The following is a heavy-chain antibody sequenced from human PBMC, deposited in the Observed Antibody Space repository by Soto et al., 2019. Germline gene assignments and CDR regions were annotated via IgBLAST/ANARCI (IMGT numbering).Heavy chain of an antibody. Sequence: SVKVSCKASGGTFSSYTISWVRQAPGQGLEWMGRIIPILGIANYAQKFQGRVTITADKSTSTAYMELSSLRSEDTAVYYCARDQGYYYDNSGYPAAVYWGQGTVLTVSS. CDR1: GGTFSSYT. CDR3: ARDQGYYYDNSGYPAAVY. V-gene: IGHV1-69*04. D-gene: IGHD3-22*01. J-gene: IGHJ4*02. CDR2: IIPILGIA.